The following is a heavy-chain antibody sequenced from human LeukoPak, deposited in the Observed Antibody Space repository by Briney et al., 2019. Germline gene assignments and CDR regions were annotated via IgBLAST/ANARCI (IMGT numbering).Heavy chain of an antibody. CDR3: ARGATVVTADY. CDR1: GFTFSSYA. Sequence: GGSLRLSCAASGFTFSSYAMHWVRQAPGKGLEWVAVISYDGSNKYYAGSVKGRFTISRDNSKNTLYLQMNSLRAEDTAVYYCARGATVVTADYWGQGTLVTVSS. V-gene: IGHV3-30-3*01. CDR2: ISYDGSNK. J-gene: IGHJ4*02. D-gene: IGHD4-23*01.